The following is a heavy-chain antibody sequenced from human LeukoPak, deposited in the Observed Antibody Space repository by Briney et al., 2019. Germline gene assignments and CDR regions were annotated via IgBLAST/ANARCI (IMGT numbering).Heavy chain of an antibody. CDR1: GFTFSSYT. Sequence: PGGSLRLSCAASGFTFSSYTMNWVRQAPGKGLERVSSISSSSSYIYYADSVKGRFTISRDNSKNTLYLQMNSLRAEDTAVYYCAKVPRYCSSTSCLFDYWGQGTLVTVSS. CDR2: ISSSSSYI. V-gene: IGHV3-21*04. J-gene: IGHJ4*02. D-gene: IGHD2-2*01. CDR3: AKVPRYCSSTSCLFDY.